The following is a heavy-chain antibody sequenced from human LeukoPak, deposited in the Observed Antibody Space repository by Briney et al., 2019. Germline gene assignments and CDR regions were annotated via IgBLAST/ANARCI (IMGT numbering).Heavy chain of an antibody. CDR3: AKDADSLGLFDY. CDR1: GFTFSSCG. J-gene: IGHJ4*02. Sequence: GGSLRLSCAASGFTFSSCGMHWVRQAPGKGLEWVAVISYDGSNKYYADSVKGRFTISRDNSKNTLYLQMNSLRAEDTAVYYCAKDADSLGLFDYWGQGTLVTVSS. CDR2: ISYDGSNK. D-gene: IGHD2-15*01. V-gene: IGHV3-30*18.